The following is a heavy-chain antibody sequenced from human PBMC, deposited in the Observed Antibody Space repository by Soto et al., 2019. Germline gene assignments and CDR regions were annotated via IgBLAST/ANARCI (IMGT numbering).Heavy chain of an antibody. CDR3: ARVERGTATTVVDAFDI. CDR2: MSHSGGT. J-gene: IGHJ3*02. Sequence: QVQLQQWGAGLLKPSETLSLTCAVYGGFVTSGSYYWSWIRQPPGKGLEWIGEMSHSGGTHFNPSLRRRATISVDTSKNQLTLKMSSVTAADTALYYCARVERGTATTVVDAFDIWGPGTMVTVSS. CDR1: GGFVTSGSYY. V-gene: IGHV4-34*01. D-gene: IGHD1-1*01.